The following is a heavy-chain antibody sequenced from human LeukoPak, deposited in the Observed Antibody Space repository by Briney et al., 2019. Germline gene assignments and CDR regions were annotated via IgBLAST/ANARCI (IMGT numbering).Heavy chain of an antibody. J-gene: IGHJ4*02. V-gene: IGHV4-34*01. CDR3: ARRSSVGAFDY. CDR1: GGSFSGYY. Sequence: SETLSLTCAVYGGSFSGYYWSWIRQPPGKGLEWIGEINHSGSTNYNPSLKSRVTMSVDTCKNQFSLKLSSVTAADTAVYYCARRSSVGAFDYWGQGTLVTVSS. CDR2: INHSGST. D-gene: IGHD1-26*01.